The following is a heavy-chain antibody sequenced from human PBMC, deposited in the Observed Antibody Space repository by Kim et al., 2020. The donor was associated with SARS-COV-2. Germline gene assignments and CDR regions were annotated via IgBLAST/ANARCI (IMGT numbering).Heavy chain of an antibody. D-gene: IGHD2-15*01. J-gene: IGHJ4*02. CDR2: IYYSGST. CDR1: GGSISSGGYY. V-gene: IGHV4-31*03. CDR3: ARGRGGRTTRGFDY. Sequence: SETLSLTCTVSGGSISSGGYYWSWIRQHPGKGLEWIGYIYYSGSTYYNPSLKSRVTISVDTSKNQFSLKLSSVTAADTAVYYCARGRGGRTTRGFDYWGQGTLVTVSS.